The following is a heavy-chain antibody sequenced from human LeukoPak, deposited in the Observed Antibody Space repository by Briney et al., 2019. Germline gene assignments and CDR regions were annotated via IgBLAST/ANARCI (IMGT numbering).Heavy chain of an antibody. CDR3: ARHVWVVAAQDFDY. V-gene: IGHV4-39*01. Sequence: KPSETLSLTCTVSGGSISSSSCYWGWIRQPPGKGLEWIGSIYYSGSTYYNPSLKSRVTISVDTSKNQFSLKLSSVTAADTAVYYCARHVWVVAAQDFDYWGQGTLVTVSS. CDR2: IYYSGST. D-gene: IGHD2-15*01. J-gene: IGHJ4*02. CDR1: GGSISSSSCY.